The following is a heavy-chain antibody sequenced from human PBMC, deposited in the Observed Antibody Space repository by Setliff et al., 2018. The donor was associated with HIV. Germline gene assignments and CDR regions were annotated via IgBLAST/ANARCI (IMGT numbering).Heavy chain of an antibody. CDR3: ARLCIAVVVFGFDP. CDR2: IYYSGST. D-gene: IGHD6-19*01. J-gene: IGHJ5*02. V-gene: IGHV4-39*01. CDR1: GGSISSSSYY. Sequence: SETLSLTCTVSGGSISSSSYYWGWIRQPPGKGLEWIGSIYYSGSTYYNPSLKSRVTISVDTSKNQFSLKLSSVTSADTAVYYCARLCIAVVVFGFDPWGQGTLVTVSS.